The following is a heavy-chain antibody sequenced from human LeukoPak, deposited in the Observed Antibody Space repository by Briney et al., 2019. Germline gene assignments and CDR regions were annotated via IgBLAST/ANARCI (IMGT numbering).Heavy chain of an antibody. J-gene: IGHJ4*02. D-gene: IGHD1-26*01. V-gene: IGHV3-23*01. Sequence: PGGSLRLSCAASGFTFSSYAMSWVRQAPGKGLEWVSAISGSGGSTYYADSVKGRFTISRDNSKNSLYLQMNSLRTEDTALYYCAKDIRGGSYRAFDYWGQGTLVTVSS. CDR1: GFTFSSYA. CDR2: ISGSGGST. CDR3: AKDIRGGSYRAFDY.